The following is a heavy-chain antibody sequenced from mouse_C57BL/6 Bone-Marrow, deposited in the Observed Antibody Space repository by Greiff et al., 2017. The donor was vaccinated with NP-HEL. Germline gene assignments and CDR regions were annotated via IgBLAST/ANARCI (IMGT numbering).Heavy chain of an antibody. J-gene: IGHJ3*01. D-gene: IGHD1-1*01. CDR2: IHPSDSDT. Sequence: QVQLQQSGAELVKPGASVKVSCKASGYTFTSYWMHWVKQRPGQGLEWIGRIHPSDSDTNYNQKFKGKATLTVDKSSSTAYMQLSSLTSEDSAVYYCAIYYYGSSYEAYWGQGTLVTVSA. CDR1: GYTFTSYW. V-gene: IGHV1-74*01. CDR3: AIYYYGSSYEAY.